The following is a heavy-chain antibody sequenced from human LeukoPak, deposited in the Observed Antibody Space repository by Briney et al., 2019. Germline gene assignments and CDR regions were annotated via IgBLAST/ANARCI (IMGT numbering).Heavy chain of an antibody. D-gene: IGHD6-13*01. V-gene: IGHV5-51*01. J-gene: IGHJ5*02. Sequence: GESLKISCKGSGYSFASYWIGWVRQMPGKGLEWMGIIYPGDSDTRYSPSFQGQVTISADKSISTAYLQWSSLKASDTTMYYCARVHIKAAAAWRWFDPWGQGTLVTVSS. CDR3: ARVHIKAAAAWRWFDP. CDR2: IYPGDSDT. CDR1: GYSFASYW.